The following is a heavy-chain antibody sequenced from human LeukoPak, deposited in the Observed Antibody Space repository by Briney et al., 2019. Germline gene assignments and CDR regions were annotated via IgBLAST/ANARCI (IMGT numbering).Heavy chain of an antibody. CDR2: IRSRGYGGTT. V-gene: IGHV3-49*04. CDR1: GFTFCDYA. Sequence: GGSLRLSCTASGFTFCDYAMSWVRQAPGKGLEWVGFIRSRGYGGTTEYAASVKGRFTISRDDSKSIAYPQMNSLKTEDTAVYYCTRAWAPDYWGQGTLVTVSS. D-gene: IGHD7-27*01. J-gene: IGHJ4*02. CDR3: TRAWAPDY.